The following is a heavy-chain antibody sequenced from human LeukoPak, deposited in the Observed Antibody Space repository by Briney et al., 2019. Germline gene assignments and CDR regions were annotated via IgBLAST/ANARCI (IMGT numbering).Heavy chain of an antibody. D-gene: IGHD2-2*01. CDR3: ARGGYCSSTSCYAYWFDP. CDR1: GGSISSGGYY. CDR2: IYYSGST. Sequence: SETLSLTCTVSGGSISSGGYYWSWIRQHPGKGLEWIGYIYYSGSTYYNPSLKSRVTISVDTSKNQFSLKLSSVTAADTAVYYCARGGYCSSTSCYAYWFDPWGQGTLVTVSS. V-gene: IGHV4-31*03. J-gene: IGHJ5*02.